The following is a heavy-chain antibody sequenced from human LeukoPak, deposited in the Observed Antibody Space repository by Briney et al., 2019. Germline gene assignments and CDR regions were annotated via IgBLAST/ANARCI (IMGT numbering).Heavy chain of an antibody. CDR1: GFTFSSYW. CDR2: INSDGRRT. J-gene: IGHJ4*02. CDR3: ARESMELVRFDF. Sequence: SGGSLRLSCAASGFTFSSYWMHWVRQAPGKGLGWVSNINSDGRRTIYADSVKGRFTISRDNAKNTLYLQMNSLRAEDTAVYYCARESMELVRFDFWGQGTLVTVSS. D-gene: IGHD6-13*01. V-gene: IGHV3-74*01.